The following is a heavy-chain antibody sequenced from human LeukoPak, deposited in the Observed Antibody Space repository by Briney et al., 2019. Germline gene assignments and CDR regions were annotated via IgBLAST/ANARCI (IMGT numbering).Heavy chain of an antibody. Sequence: SQTLSLTCTVSGGSISSGSYYWSWIRQPAGKGLEWIGRIYTSGSTNYNPSLKSRVTISVDTSKNQFSLNLSSVTAADTAVYYCARKGTGDLDYFDYWGQGTLVTVSS. J-gene: IGHJ4*02. D-gene: IGHD7-27*01. CDR2: IYTSGST. V-gene: IGHV4-61*02. CDR1: GGSISSGSYY. CDR3: ARKGTGDLDYFDY.